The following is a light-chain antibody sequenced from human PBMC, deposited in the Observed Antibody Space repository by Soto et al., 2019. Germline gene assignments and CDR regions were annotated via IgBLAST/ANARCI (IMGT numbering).Light chain of an antibody. CDR3: CSYAGSSIHVV. V-gene: IGLV2-23*01. CDR1: SSDVGSYNL. CDR2: EGS. Sequence: QSALTQPASVSGSPGQSITISCTGTSSDVGSYNLVSWYQQHPGKAPKLMIYEGSKRPSGVSNRFSGSKSGNTASLTISGLQAEDEADYYCCSYAGSSIHVVFGGGTHLTVL. J-gene: IGLJ2*01.